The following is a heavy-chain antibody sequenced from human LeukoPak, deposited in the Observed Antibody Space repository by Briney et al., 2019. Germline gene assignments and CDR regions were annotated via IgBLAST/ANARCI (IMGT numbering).Heavy chain of an antibody. CDR3: ARGRITIFAAAF. Sequence: GGSLRLSCAASGFTFSDYYMSWIRQAPGKGLEWLSYITSSGSTIYYADSVKGRFTISRDNAKNSLYLQMNSLRAEDTAVYYCARGRITIFAAAFWGQGTLVTVSS. CDR1: GFTFSDYY. J-gene: IGHJ4*02. D-gene: IGHD3-3*01. CDR2: ITSSGSTI. V-gene: IGHV3-11*04.